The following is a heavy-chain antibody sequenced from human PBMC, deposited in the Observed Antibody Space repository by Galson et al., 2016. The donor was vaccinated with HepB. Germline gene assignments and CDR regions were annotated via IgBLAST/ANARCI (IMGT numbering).Heavy chain of an antibody. CDR2: IIPILASS. V-gene: IGHV1-69*13. J-gene: IGHJ3*02. D-gene: IGHD6-25*01. CDR1: GGTFSSNA. CDR3: ARVTAQVANAFDI. Sequence: SVKVSCKASGGTFSSNAISWVRLAPGQGLEWMGGIIPILASSTYAQKFQGRVTITADESTSTAYMELSSRRSEDTAVYYCARVTAQVANAFDIWGQGTMVTVSS.